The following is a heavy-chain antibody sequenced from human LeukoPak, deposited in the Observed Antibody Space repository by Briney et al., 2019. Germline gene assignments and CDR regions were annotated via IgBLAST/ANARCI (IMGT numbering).Heavy chain of an antibody. V-gene: IGHV1-24*01. CDR3: ATGLYDSSGYYFGY. D-gene: IGHD3-22*01. CDR1: GCTLTELS. J-gene: IGHJ4*02. Sequence: ASVTVSCKVSGCTLTELSMHWVRQAPGKGLEWMGGFDPEDGETIYAQKFQGRVTMTEYTSTDTAYIELSSLRSEATAVYYCATGLYDSSGYYFGYWGQGTLVVVSS. CDR2: FDPEDGET.